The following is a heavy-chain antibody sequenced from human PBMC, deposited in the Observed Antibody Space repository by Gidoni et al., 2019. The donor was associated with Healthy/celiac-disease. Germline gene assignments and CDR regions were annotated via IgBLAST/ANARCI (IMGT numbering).Heavy chain of an antibody. CDR1: GYTFTSYD. CDR2: MNPNSGNT. D-gene: IGHD6-19*01. Sequence: QVQLVQSGAEVKKPGASVKVSCKASGYTFTSYDINWVRQATGQGLEWMGWMNPNSGNTGYAQKFQGRVTMTRNTSISTAYMELSSLRSEDTAVYYCARGGDSSGWYSDWFDPWGQGTLVTVSS. J-gene: IGHJ5*02. V-gene: IGHV1-8*01. CDR3: ARGGDSSGWYSDWFDP.